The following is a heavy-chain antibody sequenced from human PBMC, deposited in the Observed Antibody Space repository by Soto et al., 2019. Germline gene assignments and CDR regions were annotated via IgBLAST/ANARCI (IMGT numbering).Heavy chain of an antibody. Sequence: EVQLLESGGGLVQPGGSLRLSCAASGFTFSSFAMSWVRQAPGKGLEWLAGITFRGDYTYYADSVKGRFTLSRDNSRNRLDLEMKRLQVEDTALYYCAKLGTMGGFEFWGQGTVLTGSA. CDR3: AKLGTMGGFEF. J-gene: IGHJ4*02. CDR1: GFTFSSFA. D-gene: IGHD3-10*01. V-gene: IGHV3-23*01. CDR2: ITFRGDYT.